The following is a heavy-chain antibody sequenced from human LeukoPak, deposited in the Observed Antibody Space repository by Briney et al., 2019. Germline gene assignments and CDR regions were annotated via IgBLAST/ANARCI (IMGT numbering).Heavy chain of an antibody. J-gene: IGHJ6*02. V-gene: IGHV1-2*04. CDR2: INPNSGGT. CDR3: ARLHGGDYGSGSYPYVYGMDV. CDR1: GYTFTGYY. Sequence: ASVKVSCKASGYTFTGYYMHWVRQASGQGLEWMGWINPNSGGTNYAQKFQGWVTMTRDTSISTAYMELSRLRSDDTAVYYCARLHGGDYGSGSYPYVYGMDVWGQGTTVTVSS. D-gene: IGHD3-10*01.